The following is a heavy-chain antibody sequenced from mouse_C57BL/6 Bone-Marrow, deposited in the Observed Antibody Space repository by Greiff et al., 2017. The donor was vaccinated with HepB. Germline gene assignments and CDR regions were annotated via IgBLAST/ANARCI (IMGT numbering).Heavy chain of an antibody. J-gene: IGHJ3*01. V-gene: IGHV1-67*01. D-gene: IGHD1-1*01. Sequence: QVQLQQSGPELVRPGVSVKISCKGSGYTFTDYAMHWVKQSHAKSLEWIGVISTYYGDANYNQKFKDKSTMTVDKSSRTAYMELARLTSEDSAVYYCANLPITTVVATVAYWGQGTLVTVSA. CDR3: ANLPITTVVATVAY. CDR2: ISTYYGDA. CDR1: GYTFTDYA.